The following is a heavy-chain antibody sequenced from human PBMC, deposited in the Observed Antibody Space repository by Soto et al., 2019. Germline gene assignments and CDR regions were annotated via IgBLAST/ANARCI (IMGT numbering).Heavy chain of an antibody. V-gene: IGHV1-18*01. J-gene: IGHJ6*02. CDR1: GYSFTTYG. Sequence: QVQLVQSGGEVKKPGASVKVSCKTSGYSFTTYGISWVRQAPGQGLEWMGWISGYNGNTHYAQKFQGRVSMTTDTTTSTAYMERRSRRSDATAVYYWAREGPAPYYYGMDVWGQGTTVTVSS. CDR3: AREGPAPYYYGMDV. CDR2: ISGYNGNT.